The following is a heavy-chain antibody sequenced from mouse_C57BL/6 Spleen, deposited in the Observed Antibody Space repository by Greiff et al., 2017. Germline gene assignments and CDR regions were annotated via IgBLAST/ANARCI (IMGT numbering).Heavy chain of an antibody. CDR3: ARDYCGSNWYFDV. J-gene: IGHJ1*03. CDR2: ISSGGSYT. Sequence: DVMLVESGGDLVKPGGSLKLSCAASGFTFSSSGMSWVRQTPDKRLEWVATISSGGSYTYYPDSVKGRFTISRDNAKNTLYLQMSSLKSEDTAMYYCARDYCGSNWYFDVWGTGTTVTVSS. V-gene: IGHV5-6*02. CDR1: GFTFSSSG. D-gene: IGHD1-1*01.